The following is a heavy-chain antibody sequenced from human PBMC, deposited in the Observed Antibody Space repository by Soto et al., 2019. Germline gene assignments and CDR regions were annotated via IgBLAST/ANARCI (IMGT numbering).Heavy chain of an antibody. CDR1: GGTFSSYA. J-gene: IGHJ6*02. V-gene: IGHV1-69*01. D-gene: IGHD2-15*01. Sequence: QVQLVQSGAEVKKPGSSVKVSCKAPGGTFSSYAISWVRQAPGQGREWMGGIIPIFGTAKYAQKFQGRVTITADESTSTGYMELRRLRSEDTAVYYWARSQGGSSSLANYYYYYYGMDVWGQGTTVTVSS. CDR2: IIPIFGTA. CDR3: ARSQGGSSSLANYYYYYYGMDV.